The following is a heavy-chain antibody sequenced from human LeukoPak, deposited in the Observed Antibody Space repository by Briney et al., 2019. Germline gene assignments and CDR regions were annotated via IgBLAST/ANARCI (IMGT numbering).Heavy chain of an antibody. CDR2: IYSGGST. CDR1: GFTVSSNY. J-gene: IGHJ4*02. CDR3: ARDPGTVTTGY. D-gene: IGHD4-17*01. Sequence: GGSLRLSCAASGFTVSSNYMSWVRDAPGKGLEWVSDIYSGGSTYYADSAKGRFTISRDNSKNTLYLQLNSLRAEDTAVYYCARDPGTVTTGYWGQGTLVTVSS. V-gene: IGHV3-53*01.